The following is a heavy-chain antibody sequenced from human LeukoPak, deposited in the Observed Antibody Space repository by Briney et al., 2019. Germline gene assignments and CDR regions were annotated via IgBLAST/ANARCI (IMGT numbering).Heavy chain of an antibody. CDR2: IIPIFGTA. D-gene: IGHD3-10*01. Sequence: SVKVSCKASGGTFSSYAISWVRQAPGQGLEWMGGIIPIFGTANYAQKFQGRVTITADESTSTAYMELSSLGSEDTAVYYCARARGRRVGTDAFDIWGQGTMVTVSS. J-gene: IGHJ3*02. CDR3: ARARGRRVGTDAFDI. CDR1: GGTFSSYA. V-gene: IGHV1-69*13.